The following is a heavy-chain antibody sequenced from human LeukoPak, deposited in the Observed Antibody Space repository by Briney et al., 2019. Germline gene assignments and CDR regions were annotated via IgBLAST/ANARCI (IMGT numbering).Heavy chain of an antibody. CDR3: ATLDTAMVTNFGY. CDR2: IKQDGSEK. V-gene: IGHV3-7*01. J-gene: IGHJ4*02. D-gene: IGHD5-18*01. CDR1: GLTFRGDW. Sequence: GGSLRLSCAAPGLTFRGDWMSWVRQAPGKGLEWVAMIKQDGSEKHYVDSVKGRFTISSDNTKNSLNLQMNSLRAEDTAVYYCATLDTAMVTNFGYWGQGTLVTVSS.